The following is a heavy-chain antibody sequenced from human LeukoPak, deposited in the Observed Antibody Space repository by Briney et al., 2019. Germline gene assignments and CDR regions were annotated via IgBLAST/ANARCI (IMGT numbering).Heavy chain of an antibody. V-gene: IGHV1-2*04. CDR1: GYTFTGYY. Sequence: ASVKVSCKASGYTFTGYYMHWVRQAPGQGLEWMGWINPNSGGTNYAQKFQGWVTMTRDTSISTAYMELSRLRSDDTAVYYCARAYDYGDYLEGGGAFDIWGQGTMVTVSS. J-gene: IGHJ3*02. D-gene: IGHD4-17*01. CDR2: INPNSGGT. CDR3: ARAYDYGDYLEGGGAFDI.